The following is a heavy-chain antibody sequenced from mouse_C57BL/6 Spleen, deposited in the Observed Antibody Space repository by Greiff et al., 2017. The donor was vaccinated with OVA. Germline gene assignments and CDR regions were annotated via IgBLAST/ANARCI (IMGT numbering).Heavy chain of an antibody. CDR1: GYTFTSYW. CDR3: ARDVLEAMDY. D-gene: IGHD4-1*01. CDR2: IHPNSGST. V-gene: IGHV1-64*01. J-gene: IGHJ4*01. Sequence: QVQLQQPGAELVKPGASVKLSCKASGYTFTSYWMHWVKQRPGQGLEWIGMIHPNSGSTNYNEKLKSKATLTVDKSSSTAYMQLSSLTSEDSAVYYCARDVLEAMDYWGQGTSVTVSS.